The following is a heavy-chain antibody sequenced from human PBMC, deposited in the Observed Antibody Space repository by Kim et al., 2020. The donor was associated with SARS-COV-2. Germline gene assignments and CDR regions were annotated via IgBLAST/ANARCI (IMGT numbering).Heavy chain of an antibody. CDR2: IYTSGST. J-gene: IGHJ3*02. D-gene: IGHD1-26*01. CDR1: GGSISSYY. CDR3: ARDWWELRRKRDAFDI. V-gene: IGHV4-4*07. Sequence: SETLSLTCTVSGGSISSYYWSWIRQPAGKGLEWIGRIYTSGSTNYNPSLKSRVTMSVDTSKNQFSLKLSSVTAADTAVYYCARDWWELRRKRDAFDIWGQGTMVTVSS.